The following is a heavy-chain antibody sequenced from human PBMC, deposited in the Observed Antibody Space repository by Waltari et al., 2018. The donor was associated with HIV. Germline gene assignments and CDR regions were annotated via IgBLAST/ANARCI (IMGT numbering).Heavy chain of an antibody. CDR2: LSRSGEV. V-gene: IGHV3-21*04. Sequence: LVESGGGQATTGESLPLSCFGCGFPFGHFSINWVRQVPGKGLEWVASLSRSGEVLQADSVRGRFKIYRDDGRNSGFLQMDSLKIEDTAIYYCLRDDPGYRAIDYWGQGVPVNVS. CDR1: GFPFGHFS. CDR3: LRDDPGYRAIDY. J-gene: IGHJ4*02. D-gene: IGHD5-18*01.